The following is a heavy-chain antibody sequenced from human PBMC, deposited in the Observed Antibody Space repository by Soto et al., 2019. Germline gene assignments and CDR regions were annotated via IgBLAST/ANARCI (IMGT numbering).Heavy chain of an antibody. CDR3: ASSGSYDPPGKYDYGMDV. Sequence: SETLSLTCTVSGGSISSSSYYWGWIRQPPGKGLEWIGSIYYSGSTYYNPSLKSRVTISVDTAKNQFSLKRSSVTAADTAVYYCASSGSYDPPGKYDYGMDVWGQGTTVTVSS. CDR1: GGSISSSSYY. CDR2: IYYSGST. V-gene: IGHV4-39*01. J-gene: IGHJ6*02. D-gene: IGHD3-10*01.